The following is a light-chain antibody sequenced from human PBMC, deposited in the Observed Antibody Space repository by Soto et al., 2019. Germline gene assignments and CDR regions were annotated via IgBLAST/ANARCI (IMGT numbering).Light chain of an antibody. CDR3: QQYGVSPFT. J-gene: IGKJ3*01. Sequence: EIVLTQSPGTLSLSPGERATLSCRASQSVSSSYLAWYQQTPGQAPRLLIYGASSRATGIPDRFSGSGSGTDFTLTISRLEPEDFAVYYCQQYGVSPFTFGPGTKVDIK. V-gene: IGKV3-20*01. CDR1: QSVSSSY. CDR2: GAS.